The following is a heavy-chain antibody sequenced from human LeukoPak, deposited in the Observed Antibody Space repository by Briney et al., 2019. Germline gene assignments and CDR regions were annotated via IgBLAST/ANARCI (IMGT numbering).Heavy chain of an antibody. CDR3: AKDRAYIAVAGNFDY. Sequence: GGSLRLSCAASGFTFSSYAMSWVRQAPGKGLEWVSAISGSGGSTYYADSVKGRFTISRDNSKNTLYLQMNSLRAEDTAVYFCAKDRAYIAVAGNFDYWGQGTLVTVSS. CDR2: ISGSGGST. D-gene: IGHD6-19*01. V-gene: IGHV3-23*01. CDR1: GFTFSSYA. J-gene: IGHJ4*02.